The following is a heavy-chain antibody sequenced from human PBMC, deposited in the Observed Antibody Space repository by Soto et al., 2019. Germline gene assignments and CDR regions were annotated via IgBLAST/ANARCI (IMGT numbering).Heavy chain of an antibody. V-gene: IGHV3-7*04. J-gene: IGHJ1*01. D-gene: IGHD2-15*01. CDR1: EFTFSSYS. CDR2: IKHDGSDK. Sequence: GGSLRLSCSASEFTFSSYSMSWVRQAPGKGLEWVAYIKHDGSDKYYVDSVKGRFTLSRDNAKNSLYLQMSSLRAEDTAVYFCVREYCSGGSCSGYFQHWGQGTLVTVSS. CDR3: VREYCSGGSCSGYFQH.